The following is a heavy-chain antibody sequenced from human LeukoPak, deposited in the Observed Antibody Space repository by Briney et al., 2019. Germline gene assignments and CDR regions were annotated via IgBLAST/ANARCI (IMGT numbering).Heavy chain of an antibody. V-gene: IGHV4-34*01. CDR1: VGSFSGYY. CDR2: IKHTGST. J-gene: IGHJ3*02. D-gene: IGHD3-9*01. CDR3: ARGGYYDILTGYYDVFDI. Sequence: PSETLSLTCAVYVGSFSGYYWSWIRQPPGKGLEWIGEIKHTGSTNYNPSLKSRVTISVVTSKNQFSLKLSSVTSADTAVYYCARGGYYDILTGYYDVFDIWGQGTLVTVSS.